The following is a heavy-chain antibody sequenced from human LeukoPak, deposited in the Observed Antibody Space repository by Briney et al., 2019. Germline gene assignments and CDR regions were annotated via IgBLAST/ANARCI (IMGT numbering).Heavy chain of an antibody. Sequence: PSETLSLTCTVSGGSISSSSYYWGWIRQPPGKGLEWIGSIYYSGSTYYNPSLKSRVTISVDTSKNQFSLKLSSVTAADTAVYYCARHVGPYCGGDCYWGWFDPWGQGTLVTVSS. CDR1: GGSISSSSYY. V-gene: IGHV4-39*01. CDR2: IYYSGST. J-gene: IGHJ5*02. D-gene: IGHD2-21*02. CDR3: ARHVGPYCGGDCYWGWFDP.